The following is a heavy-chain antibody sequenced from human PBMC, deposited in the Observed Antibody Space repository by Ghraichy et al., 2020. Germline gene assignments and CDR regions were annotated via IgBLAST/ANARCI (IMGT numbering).Heavy chain of an antibody. V-gene: IGHV6-1*01. CDR2: TYRMAS. D-gene: IGHD2/OR15-2a*01. CDR1: GDSPSNNDVA. Sequence: SETLSLTCVISGDSPSNNDVAWNWIRQSPSRGLEWLGRTYRMASEYAESVKARTAITPDTSKNQFSLRLNSVTPDDTAVYYCARGRHNTFDIWGQGIMVTVSS. CDR3: ARGRHNTFDI. J-gene: IGHJ3*02.